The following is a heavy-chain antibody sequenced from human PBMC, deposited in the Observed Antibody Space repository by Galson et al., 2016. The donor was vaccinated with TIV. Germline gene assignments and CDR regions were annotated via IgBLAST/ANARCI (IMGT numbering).Heavy chain of an antibody. Sequence: SVKVSCKASGGTFSSYAMSWVRQAPGQGLEWMGGIIPIFNKANYAQKFQGRVTITAAESTSTAYMELSSLTSEDTAVYYRARDQFQYFYDTSGYSWGQGTLVTVSS. CDR3: ARDQFQYFYDTSGYS. J-gene: IGHJ4*02. CDR1: GGTFSSYA. V-gene: IGHV1-69*13. CDR2: IIPIFNKA. D-gene: IGHD3-22*01.